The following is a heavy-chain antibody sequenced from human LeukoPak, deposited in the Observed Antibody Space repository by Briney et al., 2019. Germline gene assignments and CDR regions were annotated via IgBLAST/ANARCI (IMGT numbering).Heavy chain of an antibody. CDR1: GYTFTGYY. CDR2: INPNSGGT. D-gene: IGHD3-10*01. J-gene: IGHJ6*03. Sequence: GASVKVSCKASGYTFTGYYMHWVRQAPGQGLEWMGWINPNSGGTNYAQKFQGRVTMTRDTSISTAYMELSRLRSDDTAVYYCASGMTGYYYYYYYMDVWGKGTTVTVSS. CDR3: ASGMTGYYYYYYYMDV. V-gene: IGHV1-2*02.